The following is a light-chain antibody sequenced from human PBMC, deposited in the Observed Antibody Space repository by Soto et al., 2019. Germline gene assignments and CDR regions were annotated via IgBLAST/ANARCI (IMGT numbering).Light chain of an antibody. CDR2: EVS. V-gene: IGLV2-8*01. CDR3: QSYDPTLRTSL. CDR1: SSDVGGYNY. J-gene: IGLJ2*01. Sequence: QSALTQPPSASGSPGQSVTISCTGTSSDVGGYNYVSWYQQHPGKAPKLMIYEVSKRPSGVPDRFSGSKSGTSASLAIAGLQADDEADYYCQSYDPTLRTSLFGGGTQLTVL.